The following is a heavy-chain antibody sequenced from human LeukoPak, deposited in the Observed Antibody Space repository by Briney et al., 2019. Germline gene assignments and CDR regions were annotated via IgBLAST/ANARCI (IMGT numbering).Heavy chain of an antibody. CDR3: ARAGPDYGMDV. V-gene: IGHV4-59*01. CDR1: GGSISSYY. D-gene: IGHD3-10*01. CDR2: IYYSGST. Sequence: PSETLSLTCTVSGGSISSYYWSWIRQPPGKGLEWIGYIYYSGSTNYNPSLKSRVTISVDTSKNQFSLKLSSVTAADTAVYYCARAGPDYGMDVWGQGTTVTVSS. J-gene: IGHJ6*02.